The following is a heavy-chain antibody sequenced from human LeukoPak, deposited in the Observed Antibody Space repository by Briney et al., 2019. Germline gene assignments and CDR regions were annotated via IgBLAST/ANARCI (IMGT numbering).Heavy chain of an antibody. CDR1: GGSFSGYY. D-gene: IGHD2-21*01. CDR3: ARVTSRKYLFDWFDP. CDR2: INHSGST. J-gene: IGHJ5*02. V-gene: IGHV4-34*01. Sequence: PSETLSLTCAVYGGSFSGYYWSWIRQPPGKGLEWIGEINHSGSTNYNPSLKSRVTISVDTSKNQFSLKLSSVTAADTAVYYCARVTSRKYLFDWFDPWGQGTLVTVSS.